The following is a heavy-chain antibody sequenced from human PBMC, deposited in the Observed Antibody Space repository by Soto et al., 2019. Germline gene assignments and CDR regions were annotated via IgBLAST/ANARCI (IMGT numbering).Heavy chain of an antibody. CDR3: ARHGGGLGMVAKVYTPYGFDY. V-gene: IGHV4-39*01. D-gene: IGHD5-12*01. Sequence: SETLSLTCTVSGGSISSSSYYWGWIRQPPGKGLEWIGSIYYSGSTYYNPSLKSRVTISVDTSKNQFSLKLSSVTAADTAVYYCARHGGGLGMVAKVYTPYGFDYWGQGTLVTVSS. J-gene: IGHJ4*02. CDR1: GGSISSSSYY. CDR2: IYYSGST.